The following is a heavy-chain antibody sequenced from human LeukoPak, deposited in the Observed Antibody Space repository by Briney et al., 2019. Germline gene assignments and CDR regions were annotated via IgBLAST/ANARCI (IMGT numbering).Heavy chain of an antibody. V-gene: IGHV3-13*01. J-gene: IGHJ3*02. CDR2: IGTAGDT. D-gene: IGHD6-13*01. CDR1: GFTFSSYD. Sequence: GGSLRLSCAASGFTFSSYDMHWVRQATGKGLEWVSAIGTAGDTYYPGSVKGRFTISREDAKNSLYLQMNSLRAGDTAVYYCARESSSSCMGDDAFDIWGQGTMVTVSS. CDR3: ARESSSSCMGDDAFDI.